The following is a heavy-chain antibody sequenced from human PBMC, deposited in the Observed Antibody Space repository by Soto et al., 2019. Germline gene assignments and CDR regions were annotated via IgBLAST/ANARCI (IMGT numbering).Heavy chain of an antibody. D-gene: IGHD5-18*01. CDR3: AREGVGGYSYGYLH. Sequence: QVQLQESGPRLVKPSETLSLTCTASGGSISSYYWSWIRQPPGKGLEWIGYIYYSGSTNYNPSLKSRVTISVDTSKNKFSLKLSSVTAADTAVYYCAREGVGGYSYGYLHWGQGTLVTVSS. J-gene: IGHJ4*02. V-gene: IGHV4-59*01. CDR2: IYYSGST. CDR1: GGSISSYY.